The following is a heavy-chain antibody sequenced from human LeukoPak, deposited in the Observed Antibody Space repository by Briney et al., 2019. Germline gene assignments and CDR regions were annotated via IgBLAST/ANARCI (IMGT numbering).Heavy chain of an antibody. J-gene: IGHJ4*02. V-gene: IGHV3-23*01. Sequence: SGGSLRLSCAASGFTFSKYAMSWVRQAPGKGLEWVSVISGSGGTTYYADSVKGRFTISRDNSKNTLYLQMNSLRVEDTAVYYCAKDLEEVVVITLDYWGQGTLVTVSS. CDR3: AKDLEEVVVITLDY. CDR2: ISGSGGTT. D-gene: IGHD3-22*01. CDR1: GFTFSKYA.